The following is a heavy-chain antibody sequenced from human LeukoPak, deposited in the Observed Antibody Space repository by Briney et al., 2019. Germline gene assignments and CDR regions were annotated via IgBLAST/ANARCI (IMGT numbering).Heavy chain of an antibody. D-gene: IGHD3-16*01. CDR1: GFTFSSYS. J-gene: IGHJ4*02. CDR3: ARGYYDYVWGSYRPFDY. Sequence: PGGSLRLSCAASGFTFSSYSMNWVRQAPGKGLEWVSSISSSSSYIYYADSVKGRFTISRDNAKNSLYLQMNSLRAEDTAVYYCARGYYDYVWGSYRPFDYWGQGTLVTASS. CDR2: ISSSSSYI. V-gene: IGHV3-21*01.